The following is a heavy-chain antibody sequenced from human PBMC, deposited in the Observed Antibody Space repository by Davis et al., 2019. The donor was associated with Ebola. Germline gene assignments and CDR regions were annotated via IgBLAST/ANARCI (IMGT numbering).Heavy chain of an antibody. Sequence: LRLSCTVSGGSISRGGSYWTWIRQHPGKGLEWIWYIYYSGSTYYKPSLKSRVTISLDTSKNQFSLNLYSVTAADTAVYYCARDLRYDSSGYDYYFYMDAWGKGTTVTVSS. V-gene: IGHV4-31*03. D-gene: IGHD3-22*01. CDR1: GGSISRGGSY. CDR3: ARDLRYDSSGYDYYFYMDA. CDR2: IYYSGST. J-gene: IGHJ6*03.